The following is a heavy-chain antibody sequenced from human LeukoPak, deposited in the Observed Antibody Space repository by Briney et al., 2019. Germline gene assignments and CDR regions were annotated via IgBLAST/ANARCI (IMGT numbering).Heavy chain of an antibody. CDR1: GFTFSHYA. CDR2: ISGSGGST. D-gene: IGHD1-26*01. Sequence: GRSLRLSCAASGFTFSHYAMHWVRQAPGKGLEWVSTISGSGGSTYYADSVKGRFTISRDNSKNTLYLQVNSLRADDAAVYYCAKKVGATWLDYWGQGTLVTVSS. J-gene: IGHJ4*02. V-gene: IGHV3-23*01. CDR3: AKKVGATWLDY.